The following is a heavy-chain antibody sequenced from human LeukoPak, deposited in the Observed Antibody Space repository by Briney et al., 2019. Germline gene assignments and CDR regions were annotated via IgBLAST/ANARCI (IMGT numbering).Heavy chain of an antibody. CDR1: GYTFTIYG. CDR2: ISAYNGNT. D-gene: IGHD1-26*01. J-gene: IGHJ4*02. Sequence: ASVKVSCKASGYTFTIYGISWVRQAPGQGLEWMGWISAYNGNTNYAQKLQGRVTMTTDTSTSTAYMELRSLRSDDTAVYYCARVESDSTGSYYFDYWGQGTLVTVSS. V-gene: IGHV1-18*01. CDR3: ARVESDSTGSYYFDY.